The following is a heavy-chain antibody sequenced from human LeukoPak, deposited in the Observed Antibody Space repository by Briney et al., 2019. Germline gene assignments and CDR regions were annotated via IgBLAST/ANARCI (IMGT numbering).Heavy chain of an antibody. CDR3: ARDGAAAGTGAYYYGMDV. CDR2: INTNTGNP. J-gene: IGHJ6*02. Sequence: ASVKDSCKASGDTFTIYAMNWVRQAPGQGLEWMGWINTNTGNPTYAQGFTGRFVFSLDTSVSTAYLQISSLKAEDTAVYYCARDGAAAGTGAYYYGMDVWGQGTTVTVSS. D-gene: IGHD6-13*01. V-gene: IGHV7-4-1*02. CDR1: GDTFTIYA.